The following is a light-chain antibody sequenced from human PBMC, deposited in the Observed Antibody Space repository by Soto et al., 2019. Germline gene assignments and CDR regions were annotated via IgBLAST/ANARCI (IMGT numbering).Light chain of an antibody. V-gene: IGKV1-5*01. Sequence: IQRTQSPSTLSATVGDTVTITCRASQTIIGWLAWYQQRPGKAPNLLIFDASTLESGVPSRFSGSGSGTTFTLTISSLQSDDFATYYCLQYNGYYRTFGQGTKVDIK. J-gene: IGKJ1*01. CDR3: LQYNGYYRT. CDR2: DAS. CDR1: QTIIGW.